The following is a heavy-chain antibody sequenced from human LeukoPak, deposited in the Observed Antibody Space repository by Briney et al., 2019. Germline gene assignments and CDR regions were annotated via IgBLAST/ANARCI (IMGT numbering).Heavy chain of an antibody. V-gene: IGHV3-9*01. CDR3: AKDFCSGGSRYFDY. CDR1: GFTFDDYA. J-gene: IGHJ4*02. Sequence: GRSLRLSCAASGFTFDDYAMHWVRQAPGKGLEWVSGISWNSGSIGYADSVKGRFTISRDNAKNSLYLQMNSLRAEDTALYYCAKDFCSGGSRYFDYWGQGTLVTVSS. CDR2: ISWNSGSI. D-gene: IGHD2-15*01.